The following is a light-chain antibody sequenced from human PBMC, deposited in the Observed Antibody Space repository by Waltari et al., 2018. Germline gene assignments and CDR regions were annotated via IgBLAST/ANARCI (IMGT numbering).Light chain of an antibody. Sequence: QSVLTQPPSASGTPGQRVTISCSGSSSHIGRNTVNWYQQLPGTAPKLLIYSNNPRPSGVSDRFSGSKSGTSASLAISGLQSEEEADYYCAAWDDSLNGVVFGGGTKLTVL. CDR2: SNN. J-gene: IGLJ2*01. CDR1: SSHIGRNT. CDR3: AAWDDSLNGVV. V-gene: IGLV1-44*01.